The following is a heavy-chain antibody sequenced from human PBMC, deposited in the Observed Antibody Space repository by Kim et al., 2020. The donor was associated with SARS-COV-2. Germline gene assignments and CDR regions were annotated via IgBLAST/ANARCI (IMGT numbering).Heavy chain of an antibody. V-gene: IGHV4-39*01. CDR2: IYYSGGT. D-gene: IGHD3-10*01. CDR1: GGSISSSSYY. CDR3: ARQWMVYGMDV. J-gene: IGHJ6*02. Sequence: ETLSLTCTVSGGSISSSSYYWGWIRQPPGKGLEWIGSIYYSGGTYYNPSLKSRVTISVDTCKTQFSLKLSSVTAADMAVYYCARQWMVYGMDVWGQGTTVTVSS.